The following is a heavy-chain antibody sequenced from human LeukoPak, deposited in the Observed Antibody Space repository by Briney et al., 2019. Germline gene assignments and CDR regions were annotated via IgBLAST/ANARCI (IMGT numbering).Heavy chain of an antibody. Sequence: ASETLSLTCAVSGYSISTGHYWGWIRQPPGEGLEWIGRGYHTGATYYHPSLESRVIISLDMSKNQISLKVTSVTAADTAVYHCVRHSIAGYYYYLDVWGKGTTVTVSS. D-gene: IGHD2/OR15-2a*01. CDR3: VRHSIAGYYYYLDV. V-gene: IGHV4-38-2*01. CDR2: GYHTGAT. CDR1: GYSISTGHY. J-gene: IGHJ6*03.